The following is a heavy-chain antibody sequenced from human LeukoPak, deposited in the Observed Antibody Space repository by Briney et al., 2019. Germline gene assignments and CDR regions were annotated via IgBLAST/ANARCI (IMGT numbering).Heavy chain of an antibody. CDR2: INPKSGDT. CDR3: ARNLWFGESSDAFDM. V-gene: IGHV1-2*02. J-gene: IGHJ3*02. D-gene: IGHD3-10*01. Sequence: ASVKVSCKASGYSFTGHYMHWVRQAPGQGLGWMVWINPKSGDTNYAQKFQGRVTMTRDTSISTAYMDMSSLRSDDTAVYYCARNLWFGESSDAFDMWGQGTMVTVSS. CDR1: GYSFTGHY.